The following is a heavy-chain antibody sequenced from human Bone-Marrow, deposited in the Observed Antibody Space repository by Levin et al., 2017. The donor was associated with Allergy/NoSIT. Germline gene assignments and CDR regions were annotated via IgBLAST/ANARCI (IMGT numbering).Heavy chain of an antibody. CDR1: GDFISNHY. D-gene: IGHD6-19*01. CDR3: ARGEGYDTGWFPHHFDY. V-gene: IGHV4-4*07. CDR2: IYDGGKP. Sequence: SETLSLTCSVSGDFISNHYWNWIRQPAGKGLEWIGRIYDGGKPTYNLSLKSRVTMSVDTSKNQFSLKLTSVTAADTAVYFCARGEGYDTGWFPHHFDYWGQGILVTVSS. J-gene: IGHJ4*02.